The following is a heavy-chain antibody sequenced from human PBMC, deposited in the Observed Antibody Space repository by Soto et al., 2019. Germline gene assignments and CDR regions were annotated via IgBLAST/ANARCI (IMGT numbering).Heavy chain of an antibody. CDR2: IYPGDSDT. V-gene: IGHV5-51*01. D-gene: IGHD3-16*02. J-gene: IGHJ6*02. Sequence: GESLKISCKGSGYSFTSYWIGWVRQMPGKGLEWMGIIYPGDSDTRYSPSSQGQVTISADKYIRTAYLQRSSLKASDTAMYYRARLSDFVWGSYRKTPPTIWGGMDVWGQGTTVTVAS. CDR1: GYSFTSYW. CDR3: ARLSDFVWGSYRKTPPTIWGGMDV.